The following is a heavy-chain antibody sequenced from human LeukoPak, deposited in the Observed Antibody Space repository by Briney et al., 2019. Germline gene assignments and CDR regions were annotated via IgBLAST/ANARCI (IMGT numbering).Heavy chain of an antibody. J-gene: IGHJ4*02. D-gene: IGHD5-18*01. CDR1: GFTFSSYG. CDR3: AKEHRDGYSYGQGLDY. CDR2: ISYDGSNK. Sequence: GGSLRLSCAASGFTFSSYGLHWVRQAPGKGLEWVAVISYDGSNKYYADSVKGRFTISRDNSKNTLYPQMNSLRAEDTAVYYCAKEHRDGYSYGQGLDYWGQGTLVTVSS. V-gene: IGHV3-30*18.